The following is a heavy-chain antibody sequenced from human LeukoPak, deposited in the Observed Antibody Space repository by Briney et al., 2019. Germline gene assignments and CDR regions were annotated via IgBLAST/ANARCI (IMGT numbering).Heavy chain of an antibody. D-gene: IGHD3-10*01. V-gene: IGHV3-23*01. Sequence: GGSLRLSCAASGFTFNRNAISWVRQAPGKGLEWVSTIGGSGDKTFYADSVKGRFTISRDNSKNTLYLQMNSLRAEDTAVYYCATKRITMVRGVWYYFDYWGQGTLVTVSS. CDR3: ATKRITMVRGVWYYFDY. CDR2: IGGSGDKT. CDR1: GFTFNRNA. J-gene: IGHJ4*02.